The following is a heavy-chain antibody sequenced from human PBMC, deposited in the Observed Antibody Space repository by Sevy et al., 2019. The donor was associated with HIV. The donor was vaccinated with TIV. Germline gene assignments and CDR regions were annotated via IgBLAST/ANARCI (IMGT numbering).Heavy chain of an antibody. CDR1: GGSISSGDYY. CDR3: ARGIYPEAFYYYYGMDV. D-gene: IGHD3-3*01. J-gene: IGHJ6*02. V-gene: IGHV4-30-4*01. Sequence: SETLSLTCTVSGGSISSGDYYWSWIRQPPGKGLEWIGYIYYSGRPYYNPSLKSRVTISVDTSKNQYSLKLGSVTAADTAVYYCARGIYPEAFYYYYGMDVWGQGTTVTVSS. CDR2: IYYSGRP.